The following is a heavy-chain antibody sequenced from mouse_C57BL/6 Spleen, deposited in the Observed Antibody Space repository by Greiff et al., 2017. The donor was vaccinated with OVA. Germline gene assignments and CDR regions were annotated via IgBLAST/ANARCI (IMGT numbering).Heavy chain of an antibody. CDR3: ARDYSNYCAY. D-gene: IGHD2-5*01. V-gene: IGHV1-42*01. Sequence: EVQLQQSGPELVKPGASVKISCKASGYSFTGYYMNWVKQSPEKSLEWIGEINPSTGGTTYNQKFKAKATLTVDKSSSTAYMQLKSLTSEDSAVYYCARDYSNYCAYWGQGTLVTVSA. J-gene: IGHJ3*01. CDR2: INPSTGGT. CDR1: GYSFTGYY.